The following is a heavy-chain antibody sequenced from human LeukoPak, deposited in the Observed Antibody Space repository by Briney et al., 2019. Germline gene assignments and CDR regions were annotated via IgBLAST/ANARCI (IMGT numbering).Heavy chain of an antibody. J-gene: IGHJ3*02. V-gene: IGHV3-23*01. Sequence: GGSLRLSCAASGFTFHDYAMHWVRQAPGMGLEYVSVIRGGGGVQYYAASVKGRFTISRDNSKNTLYLQMNSLRAEDTAEYYCAKSSHSFGNDALDIWGQGTMVTVSP. D-gene: IGHD5-18*01. CDR1: GFTFHDYA. CDR2: IRGGGGVQ. CDR3: AKSSHSFGNDALDI.